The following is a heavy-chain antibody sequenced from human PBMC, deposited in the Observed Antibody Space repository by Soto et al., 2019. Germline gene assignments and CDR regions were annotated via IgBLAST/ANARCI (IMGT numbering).Heavy chain of an antibody. CDR2: IIPIFGTA. CDR3: ARLGGRAKNWFDP. Sequence: VKVSCKASGGTFSSYAISWVRQAPGQGLEWMGGIIPIFGTANYAQKFQGRVTITADESTSTAYMELSSLRSEDTAVYYCARLGGRAKNWFDPWGQGTLVTVSS. CDR1: GGTFSSYA. D-gene: IGHD2-15*01. J-gene: IGHJ5*02. V-gene: IGHV1-69*01.